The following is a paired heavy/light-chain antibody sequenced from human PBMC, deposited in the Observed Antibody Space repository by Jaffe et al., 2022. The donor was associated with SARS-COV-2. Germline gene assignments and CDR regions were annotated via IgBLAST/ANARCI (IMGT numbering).Light chain of an antibody. J-gene: IGLJ7*01. CDR2: NTN. CDR3: WVFYSGLYGV. CDR1: TGAVTSDHY. V-gene: IGLV7-46*01. Sequence: QAVVTQEPSLTVSPGGTVTLTCGSSTGAVTSDHYPYWFQQKPGQAPRTLIYNTNNKHSWTPARFSGSLLAGKAALTLSGAQPEDEAEYYCWVFYSGLYGVFGGGTQLTVL.
Heavy chain of an antibody. J-gene: IGHJ4*02. V-gene: IGHV3-7*01. Sequence: EVQLVESGGGLVQPGGSLRLSCAVSGFTFSNYWMTWVRQAPGKGLEWVANIKEDGTEQYYADSVKGRFTISRDNAKNSLYLQMNSLRAEDTAMYYCASAYCYECGYWGPGTLVTVSS. CDR3: ASAYCYECGY. CDR2: IKEDGTEQ. D-gene: IGHD2-2*01. CDR1: GFTFSNYW.